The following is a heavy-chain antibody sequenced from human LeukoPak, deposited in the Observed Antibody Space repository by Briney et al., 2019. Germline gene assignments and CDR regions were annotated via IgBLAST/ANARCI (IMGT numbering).Heavy chain of an antibody. CDR1: GFTFSDYY. D-gene: IGHD6-13*01. Sequence: GGSLRLSCAASGFTFSDYYMSWIRQAPGKGLEWVSYISSSGSTIYYADSVKGRFTIFRDNAKNSLYLQMNSLRAEDTAVYYCARNQFQYSSSWYWGYWGQGTLVTVSS. V-gene: IGHV3-11*04. CDR3: ARNQFQYSSSWYWGY. J-gene: IGHJ4*02. CDR2: ISSSGSTI.